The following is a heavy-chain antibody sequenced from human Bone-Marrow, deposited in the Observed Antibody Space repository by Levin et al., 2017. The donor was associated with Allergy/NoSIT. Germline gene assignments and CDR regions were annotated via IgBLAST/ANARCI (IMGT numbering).Heavy chain of an antibody. CDR3: ARMDYYYDSSSYYDELDY. CDR1: GFTFISYW. CDR2: IDSDGSGT. V-gene: IGHV3-74*01. J-gene: IGHJ4*02. D-gene: IGHD3-22*01. Sequence: GESLKISCAASGFTFISYWMHWVRQAPGKGLVWVSRIDSDGSGTGYADSVKGRFTISRDNAKNTLYLQMNSLRAEDTAVYYCARMDYYYDSSSYYDELDYWGQGTLVTVSS.